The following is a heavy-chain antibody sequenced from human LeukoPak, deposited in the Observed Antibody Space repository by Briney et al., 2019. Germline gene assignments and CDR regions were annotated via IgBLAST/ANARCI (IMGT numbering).Heavy chain of an antibody. CDR3: AKDQWEYCSGGSCYSFDY. V-gene: IGHV3-30*18. J-gene: IGHJ4*02. D-gene: IGHD2-15*01. CDR2: ISYDGSNK. Sequence: GGSLRLSCAASGFTYSSYGMHWVRQPPGKGQEWVAVISYDGSNKYYADSVKGRFTISRDNSKNTLYLQMNSLRAEDTAVYYCAKDQWEYCSGGSCYSFDYWGQGTLVTVSS. CDR1: GFTYSSYG.